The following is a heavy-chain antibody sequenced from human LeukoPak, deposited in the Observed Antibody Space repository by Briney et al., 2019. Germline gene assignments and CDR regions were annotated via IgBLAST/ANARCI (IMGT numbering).Heavy chain of an antibody. CDR3: ARESGPSVIEVLSLDY. J-gene: IGHJ4*02. CDR1: GYTFTSYY. CDR2: INPSGGST. D-gene: IGHD3-22*01. V-gene: IGHV1-46*01. Sequence: GASVKVSCKASGYTFTSYYMHWVRQAPGQGLEWMGIINPSGGSTSYAQKFQGRATMTRDTSTSTVYMELSSLRSEDTAVYYCARESGPSVIEVLSLDYWGQGTLVTVSS.